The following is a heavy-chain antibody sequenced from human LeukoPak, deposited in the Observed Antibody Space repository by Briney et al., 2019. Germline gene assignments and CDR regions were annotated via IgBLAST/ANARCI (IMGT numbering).Heavy chain of an antibody. D-gene: IGHD3-22*01. V-gene: IGHV3-48*04. J-gene: IGHJ4*02. CDR2: ISSSSSTI. CDR1: GFTYSSYS. CDR3: ARDSMIVAVDY. Sequence: PGGSLRLSCAASGFTYSSYSMNWVHQAPGKGLEWVSYISSSSSTIYYADSVKGRFTISRDNAKNSLYLQMNSLRAEDTAVYYCARDSMIVAVDYWGQGTLVTVSS.